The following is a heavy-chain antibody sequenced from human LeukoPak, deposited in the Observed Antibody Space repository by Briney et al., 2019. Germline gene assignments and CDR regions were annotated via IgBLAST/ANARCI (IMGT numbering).Heavy chain of an antibody. J-gene: IGHJ4*02. CDR2: IYHSGST. Sequence: SSQTLSLTCTVSGGSISSGGYYWSWIRQPPGKGLEWIGYIYHSGSTYYNPSLKSRVTISVDRSKNQFSLKLSSVTAADTAVYYCARIYDLAAAGMIFDYWGQGTLVTVSS. V-gene: IGHV4-30-2*01. CDR1: GGSISSGGYY. D-gene: IGHD6-13*01. CDR3: ARIYDLAAAGMIFDY.